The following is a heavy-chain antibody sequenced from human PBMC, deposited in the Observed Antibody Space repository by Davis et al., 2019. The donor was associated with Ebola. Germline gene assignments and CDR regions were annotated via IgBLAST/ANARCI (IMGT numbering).Heavy chain of an antibody. J-gene: IGHJ6*04. CDR3: ARETGDGGGMDV. D-gene: IGHD7-27*01. CDR2: INPSGGST. Sequence: AASVKVSCKASGYTFITYYIHWVRQAPGQGLEWMGIINPSGGSTTYAQKFQGRVTMTRDTSTSTVYMELSRLRSEDTVVYYCARETGDGGGMDVWGKGTTVTVSS. V-gene: IGHV1-46*01. CDR1: GYTFITYY.